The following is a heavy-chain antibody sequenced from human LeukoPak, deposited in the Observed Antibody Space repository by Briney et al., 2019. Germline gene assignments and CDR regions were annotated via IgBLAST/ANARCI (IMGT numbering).Heavy chain of an antibody. V-gene: IGHV3-48*01. D-gene: IGHD3-10*01. CDR2: ISSSSSTI. J-gene: IGHJ4*02. CDR3: ARGVRRGVI. Sequence: PGGSLRLSCAASGFTFSSYSMNWVRQAPGKGLEWVSYISSSSSTIYYADSVKGRFTISRDNAKNSLYLQMNSLRSEDTAVYYCARGVRRGVIWGQGTLVTVSS. CDR1: GFTFSSYS.